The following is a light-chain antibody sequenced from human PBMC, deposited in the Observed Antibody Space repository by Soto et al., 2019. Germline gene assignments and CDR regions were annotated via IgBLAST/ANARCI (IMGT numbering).Light chain of an antibody. V-gene: IGKV4-1*01. Sequence: VVMTKSPDSLAVSLGERSTINCKSTQSVLYSSTNQNYLAWYQQKPGQPPKLLIYWASTRVSGIPARFSGSGSGTDFTLTISSLQAEDVAVYYCQQYYSTPWTFGQVAKVDIK. J-gene: IGKJ1*01. CDR2: WAS. CDR1: QSVLYSSTNQNY. CDR3: QQYYSTPWT.